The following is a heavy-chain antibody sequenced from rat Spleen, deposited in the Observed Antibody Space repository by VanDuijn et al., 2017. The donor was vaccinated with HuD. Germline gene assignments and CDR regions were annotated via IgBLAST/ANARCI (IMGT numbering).Heavy chain of an antibody. Sequence: EVQLVESGGGLVQPGRSLRLSCVASGFTFKNYWMTWIRQAPGKGLEWVASISTSGSRTYYPDSVKGRFTISRDNAKSSLYLQMNSLKSEDTATYYCARLGLLGGLDYFDYWGQGVMVTVSS. V-gene: IGHV5-31*01. CDR1: GFTFKNYW. CDR3: ARLGLLGGLDYFDY. CDR2: ISTSGSRT. J-gene: IGHJ2*01. D-gene: IGHD1-11*01.